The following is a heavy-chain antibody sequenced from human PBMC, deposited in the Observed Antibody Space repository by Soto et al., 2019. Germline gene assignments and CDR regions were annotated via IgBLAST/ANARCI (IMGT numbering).Heavy chain of an antibody. CDR2: IRPDGTET. D-gene: IGHD4-4*01. Sequence: EVQLVQSGGCLVQPGGSLRLSCVGSGFTFTDFYMNWVRQAPGKGLEWVANIRPDGTETNYMESVRGRFTTSRDNAKNSRFLQMDSVRADDTALSCCAGWGGHDYNYWGQGNLVTVSS. J-gene: IGHJ4*02. CDR3: AGWGGHDYNY. CDR1: GFTFTDFY. V-gene: IGHV3-7*03.